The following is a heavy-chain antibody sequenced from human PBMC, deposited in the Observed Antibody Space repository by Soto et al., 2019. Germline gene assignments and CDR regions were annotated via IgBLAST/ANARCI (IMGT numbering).Heavy chain of an antibody. J-gene: IGHJ6*02. CDR3: AREGVGATAGYYYYGMDV. CDR2: ISAYNGNT. CDR1: GYTFTSYG. D-gene: IGHD1-26*01. Sequence: ASVKVSCKASGYTFTSYGISWVRQAPGQGLERMGWISAYNGNTNYAQKLQGRVTMTTDTSTSTAYMELRSLRSDDTAVYYCAREGVGATAGYYYYGMDVWGQGTTVTVS. V-gene: IGHV1-18*01.